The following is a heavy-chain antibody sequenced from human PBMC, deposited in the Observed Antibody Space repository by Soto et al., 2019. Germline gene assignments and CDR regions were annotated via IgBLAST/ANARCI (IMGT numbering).Heavy chain of an antibody. CDR3: AKIWSRHGSGSYDAYFDY. Sequence: GGSLRLSCAASGFTFDDYAMHWVRQAPGKGLEWVSLISGDGGSTYYADSVKGRFTISRDNSKNSLYLQMNSLRTEDTALYYCAKIWSRHGSGSYDAYFDYWGQGTLVTVSS. CDR2: ISGDGGST. CDR1: GFTFDDYA. J-gene: IGHJ4*02. V-gene: IGHV3-43*02. D-gene: IGHD3-10*01.